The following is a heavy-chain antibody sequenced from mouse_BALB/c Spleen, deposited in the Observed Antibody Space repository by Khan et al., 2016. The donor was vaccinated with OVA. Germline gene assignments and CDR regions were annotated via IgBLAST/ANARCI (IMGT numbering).Heavy chain of an antibody. CDR1: GYTFTDYY. V-gene: IGHV1-77*01. CDR3: SRSGLGSFAF. CDR2: IYPGNDNT. D-gene: IGHD3-1*01. J-gene: IGHJ3*01. Sequence: QVRLQQSGAELARPGTSVKLSCKASGYTFTDYYINWMRQRTGQGLEWIGHIYPGNDNTYYNENFKGKATLTADKSSSTAFMHLSSLTSEDSAVYFCSRSGLGSFAFWGQGTLVTVST.